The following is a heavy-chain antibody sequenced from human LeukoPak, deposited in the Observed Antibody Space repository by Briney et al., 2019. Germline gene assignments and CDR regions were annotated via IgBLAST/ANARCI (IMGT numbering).Heavy chain of an antibody. V-gene: IGHV4-59*01. CDR1: GGSIRNYY. J-gene: IGHJ4*02. CDR3: ASYSGGNGNFDY. Sequence: SETLSLTCTVSGGSIRNYYWGWVRQPPGKGLEWIGYIYYSGSTTYNPSLKSRVTISVDTSKNQFSLKLSSVTAADTALYYCASYSGGNGNFDYWGQGTLVTVSS. D-gene: IGHD6-13*01. CDR2: IYYSGST.